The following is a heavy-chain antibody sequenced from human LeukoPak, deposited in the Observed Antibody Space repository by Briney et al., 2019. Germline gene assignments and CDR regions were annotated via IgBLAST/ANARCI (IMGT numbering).Heavy chain of an antibody. D-gene: IGHD5-12*01. CDR3: ARGYDYYYYGMDV. CDR1: GFTFSSYA. Sequence: PGRSLRLSCAASGFTFSSYAMYWVRQAPGTGLEWVAVISYDGNNKYYADSVKGRFTISRDNSKNTLYLQMNSLRAEDTAVYYCARGYDYYYYGMDVWSQGTTVTVSS. V-gene: IGHV3-30-3*01. J-gene: IGHJ6*02. CDR2: ISYDGNNK.